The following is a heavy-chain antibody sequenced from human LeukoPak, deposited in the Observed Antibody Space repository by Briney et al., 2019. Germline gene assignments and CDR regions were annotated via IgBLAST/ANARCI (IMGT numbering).Heavy chain of an antibody. D-gene: IGHD3-3*01. J-gene: IGHJ5*02. V-gene: IGHV4-39*07. CDR2: IHHSGNRFESGST. Sequence: PSETLSLTCTVSGSYITNNNYLGWIRQSPGKGLEWIGSIHHSGNRFESGSTHYNPSLKSRVTISVDTSKNQFSLKLSSVTAADTAVYYCARVVRAGYDFWSGYFYNWFDPWGQGTLVTVSS. CDR3: ARVVRAGYDFWSGYFYNWFDP. CDR1: GSYITNNNY.